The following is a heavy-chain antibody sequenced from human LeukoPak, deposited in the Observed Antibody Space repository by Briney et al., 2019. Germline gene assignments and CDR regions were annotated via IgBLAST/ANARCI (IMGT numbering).Heavy chain of an antibody. J-gene: IGHJ4*02. CDR1: GFTFSSYE. CDR3: ARHPRDFWSGDYVYFDY. D-gene: IGHD3-3*01. CDR2: ISSSGSTI. Sequence: PGGSLRLSCAASGFTFSSYEMNWVRQAPGKGLEWVSYISSSGSTIYYADSVKGRFTISRDNAKNSLYLQMNSLRAEDTAVYYCARHPRDFWSGDYVYFDYWGQGTLVTVFS. V-gene: IGHV3-48*03.